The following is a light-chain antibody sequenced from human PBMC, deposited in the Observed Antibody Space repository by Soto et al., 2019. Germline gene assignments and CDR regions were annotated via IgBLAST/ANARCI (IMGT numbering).Light chain of an antibody. Sequence: EIVLTQFPANLSLSRGEIATLSCRASQSVSSYLAWYQQKPGQAPRLLIYEASNRATGIPARFSGSGSGTDFTLTISSLEPEDFAVYYCQQRSNWITFGQGTRLEIK. CDR1: QSVSSY. CDR2: EAS. CDR3: QQRSNWIT. J-gene: IGKJ5*01. V-gene: IGKV3-11*01.